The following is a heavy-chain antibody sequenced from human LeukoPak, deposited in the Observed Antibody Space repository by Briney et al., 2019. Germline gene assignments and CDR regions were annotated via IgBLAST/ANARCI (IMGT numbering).Heavy chain of an antibody. CDR1: GGSFSGYY. V-gene: IGHV4-34*01. D-gene: IGHD6-13*01. CDR2: INHSGST. J-gene: IGHJ6*03. Sequence: PSETLSLTCAVYGGSFSGYYQSWIRQPPGKGLEWIGEINHSGSTNYNPSLKSRVTISVDTSKNQFSLKLSSVTAADTAVYYCARGPRTYSSSWYYPLDYYYYMDVWGKGTTVTVSS. CDR3: ARGPRTYSSSWYYPLDYYYYMDV.